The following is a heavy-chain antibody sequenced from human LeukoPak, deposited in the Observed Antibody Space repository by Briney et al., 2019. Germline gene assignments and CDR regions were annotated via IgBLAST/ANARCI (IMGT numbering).Heavy chain of an antibody. CDR3: ARARSRELPRGLDY. D-gene: IGHD1-26*01. CDR1: GFTFSSYS. J-gene: IGHJ4*02. Sequence: PGGSLRLSCAASGFTFSSYSMHWVRQAPGKGLEWVSSISSSSSYIYYADSVKGRFTISRDNAKNSLYLQMNSLRAEDTAVYFCARARSRELPRGLDYWGQGTLVTVSS. V-gene: IGHV3-21*01. CDR2: ISSSSSYI.